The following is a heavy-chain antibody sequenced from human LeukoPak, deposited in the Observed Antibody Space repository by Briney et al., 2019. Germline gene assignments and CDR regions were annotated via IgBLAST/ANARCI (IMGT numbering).Heavy chain of an antibody. Sequence: PGRSLRLSCAASGFTFSSYGMHWVRQAPGKGLEWVAVIWYDGSNKYYADSVKGRFTISRDNSKNTLYLQMNSLRVEDTAVYYCARASEYQLLWGYFDYWGQGTLVTVSS. J-gene: IGHJ4*02. CDR3: ARASEYQLLWGYFDY. V-gene: IGHV3-33*01. CDR2: IWYDGSNK. D-gene: IGHD2-2*01. CDR1: GFTFSSYG.